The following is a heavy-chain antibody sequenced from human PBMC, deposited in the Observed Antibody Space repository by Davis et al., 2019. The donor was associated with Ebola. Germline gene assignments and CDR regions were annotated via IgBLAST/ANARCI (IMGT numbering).Heavy chain of an antibody. V-gene: IGHV1-18*04. CDR2: ISAYNGNT. Sequence: AASVKVSCKASGYTFTSYGISWVRQAPGQGLEWMGLISAYNGNTNYAQKLQGRVTMTTDTSTSTAYIELRSLRSDDTAVYYCARVITMVRAGGWFDPWGQGTLVTVSS. J-gene: IGHJ5*02. CDR1: GYTFTSYG. D-gene: IGHD3-10*01. CDR3: ARVITMVRAGGWFDP.